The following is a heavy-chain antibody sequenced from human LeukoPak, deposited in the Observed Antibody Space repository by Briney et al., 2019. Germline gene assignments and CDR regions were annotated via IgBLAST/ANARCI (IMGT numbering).Heavy chain of an antibody. V-gene: IGHV4-39*01. Sequence: SETLSLTCTVSGGSISSSSYYWGWIRQPPGKGLEWIGSIYYSGSTYYNPSLKSRVTISVDTSKNQFSLKLSSVTAADTAVYYCARRNIAAAGLNWFDPWGQGTLVTVSS. CDR1: GGSISSSSYY. CDR2: IYYSGST. D-gene: IGHD6-13*01. CDR3: ARRNIAAAGLNWFDP. J-gene: IGHJ5*02.